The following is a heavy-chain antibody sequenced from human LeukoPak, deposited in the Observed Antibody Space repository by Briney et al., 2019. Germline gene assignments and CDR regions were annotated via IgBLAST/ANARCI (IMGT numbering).Heavy chain of an antibody. CDR3: ATDRGLYSSGWYFFQY. J-gene: IGHJ1*01. Sequence: GGSLRLSCAASGSTVSSNYMSWVRQAPGKGLEWVAVIWYDGSNKYYADSVKGRFTISRDNSKNTLYLQMNSLRVEDTAVYYCATDRGLYSSGWYFFQYWGQGTLVTVSS. CDR1: GSTVSSNY. V-gene: IGHV3-33*08. D-gene: IGHD6-19*01. CDR2: IWYDGSNK.